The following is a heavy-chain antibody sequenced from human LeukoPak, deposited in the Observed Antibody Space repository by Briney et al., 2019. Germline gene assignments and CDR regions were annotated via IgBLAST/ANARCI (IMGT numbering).Heavy chain of an antibody. CDR2: INHSGST. V-gene: IGHV4-34*01. Sequence: SETLSLTCAVYGGSFSGYYWSWIRQPPGKGLEWIGEINHSGSTNYNPSLKSRVTISVDTSKNQFSLKLSSVTAADTAVYYCAREGLSYYDSSGYYSFDYWGQGTLVTVSS. CDR1: GGSFSGYY. CDR3: AREGLSYYDSSGYYSFDY. D-gene: IGHD3-22*01. J-gene: IGHJ4*02.